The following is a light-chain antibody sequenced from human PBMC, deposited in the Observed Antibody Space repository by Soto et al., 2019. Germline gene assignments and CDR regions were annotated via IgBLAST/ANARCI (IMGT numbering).Light chain of an antibody. Sequence: QSALTQPASVSGSPGQSITISCTGTSSDVGGYNYVSWYQQHPGKAPKLMIYDVSNRPSGVSHRFSASKSGNTASLTISVHPEEDEDYYYCSSYTSSSLYVFGTGTKLTVL. CDR2: DVS. CDR1: SSDVGGYNY. J-gene: IGLJ1*01. V-gene: IGLV2-14*01. CDR3: SSYTSSSLYV.